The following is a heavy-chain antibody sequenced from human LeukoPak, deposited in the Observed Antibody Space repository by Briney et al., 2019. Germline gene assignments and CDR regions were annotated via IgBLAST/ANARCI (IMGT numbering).Heavy chain of an antibody. V-gene: IGHV3-23*01. CDR3: ARVSPNTVTTLQYFDY. Sequence: GGSLRLSCAASGFTISNHGMSWVRQPPGKGLEWVSAIGHTDTDTYYADSVKGRFTISRDTSKNTLHLQMNSLLPEDTAVYYCARVSPNTVTTLQYFDYWGQGTLVTVSS. J-gene: IGHJ4*02. D-gene: IGHD4-17*01. CDR1: GFTISNHG. CDR2: IGHTDTDT.